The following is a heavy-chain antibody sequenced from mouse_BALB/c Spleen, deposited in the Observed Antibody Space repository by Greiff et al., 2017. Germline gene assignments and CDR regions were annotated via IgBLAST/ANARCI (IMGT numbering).Heavy chain of an antibody. D-gene: IGHD4-1*01. CDR1: GYTFTSYW. CDR2: INPSTGYT. J-gene: IGHJ3*01. CDR3: ARTGFAY. Sequence: VQLQQSGAELAKPGASVKMSCKASGYTFTSYWMHWVKQRPGQGLEWIGYINPSTGYTEYNQKFKDKATLSADKSSSTAYMQLSSLTSEDSAVYYCARTGFAYWGQGTLVTVSA. V-gene: IGHV1-7*01.